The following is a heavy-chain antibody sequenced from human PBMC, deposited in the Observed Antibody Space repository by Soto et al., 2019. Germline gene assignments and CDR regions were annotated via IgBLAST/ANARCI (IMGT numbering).Heavy chain of an antibody. Sequence: GGSLRLSCAASGFTFSENAMHWVRQAPGKGLEWVAVISHDGSQKYYADSVKGRFTISRDNSKDTLYVQMNSLRAEDTAVYHCARDYDFWSGYYRHGMDVWGQGTTVTVSS. CDR3: ARDYDFWSGYYRHGMDV. V-gene: IGHV3-30*04. CDR2: ISHDGSQK. D-gene: IGHD3-3*01. J-gene: IGHJ6*02. CDR1: GFTFSENA.